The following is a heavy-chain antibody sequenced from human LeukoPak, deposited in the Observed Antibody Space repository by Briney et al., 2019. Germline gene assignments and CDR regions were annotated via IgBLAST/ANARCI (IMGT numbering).Heavy chain of an antibody. CDR1: GGSISSYY. D-gene: IGHD3-10*01. CDR3: ARQGGITMVWFDP. V-gene: IGHV4-59*08. Sequence: SETLSLTCTVSGGSISSYYWSWIRQPPGKGLEWIGYIYYSGSTNYNPSLKSRVTISVDTSKNQFSLKLSSVTAADTAVYYCARQGGITMVWFDPWGQGTLVTVSS. CDR2: IYYSGST. J-gene: IGHJ5*02.